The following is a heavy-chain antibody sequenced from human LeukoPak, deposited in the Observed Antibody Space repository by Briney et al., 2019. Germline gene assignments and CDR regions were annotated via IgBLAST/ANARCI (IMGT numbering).Heavy chain of an antibody. V-gene: IGHV3-7*05. D-gene: IGHD3-10*01. Sequence: GGSLRLSCVASGISFGTYWMTWVRQAPGKGLEWVANIKQDGSDKYYVDSVKGRFTISRDNAKNSVYLQMNSLRAEDTAIYYCAKDGGSGMGFDPWGQGTLVTVSS. CDR2: IKQDGSDK. J-gene: IGHJ5*02. CDR3: AKDGGSGMGFDP. CDR1: GISFGTYW.